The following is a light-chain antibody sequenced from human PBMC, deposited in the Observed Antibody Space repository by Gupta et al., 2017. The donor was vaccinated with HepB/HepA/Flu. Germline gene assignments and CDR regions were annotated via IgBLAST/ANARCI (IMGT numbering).Light chain of an antibody. Sequence: EIVLTQSPATLSLSPGERATLSCRASQSVSSSLAWYQQKPGQAPRLLIYDISNRATGIPARFSGSGYGTDLTLIISGREPEDFAVYYCQQLSNWPSITFGGRTKVEIK. CDR1: QSVSSS. CDR2: DIS. J-gene: IGKJ4*01. V-gene: IGKV3-11*01. CDR3: QQLSNWPSIT.